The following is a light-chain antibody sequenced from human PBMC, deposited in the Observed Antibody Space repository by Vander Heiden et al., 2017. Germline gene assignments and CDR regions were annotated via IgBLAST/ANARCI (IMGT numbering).Light chain of an antibody. CDR2: WAS. V-gene: IGKV4-1*01. J-gene: IGKJ2*01. Sequence: DTVVSQSPDSLTVSLGGRATINCKSSQNLLYTSNNKNYLAWYRQKAGQPPELLIYWASTRNSGVPDRLSGSGSGTEFTLTINNLQAEDVAVYYCQQYYSAPYTFGRGTRVDIK. CDR1: QNLLYTSNNKNY. CDR3: QQYYSAPYT.